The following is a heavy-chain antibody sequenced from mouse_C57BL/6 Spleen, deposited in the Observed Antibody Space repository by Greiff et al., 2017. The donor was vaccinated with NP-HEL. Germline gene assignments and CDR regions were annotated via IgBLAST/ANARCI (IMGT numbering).Heavy chain of an antibody. V-gene: IGHV1-7*01. J-gene: IGHJ4*01. Sequence: VQLQQSGAELAKPGASVKLSGKASGYTFTSYWMHWVKQRPGQGLEWIGYINPSSGYTKYNQKCKDKATLTADKSSSTAYMQLSSLTYEDYSVDYCGVGAMDSWGQRSSVPVSS. CDR3: GVGAMDS. CDR2: INPSSGYT. CDR1: GYTFTSYW.